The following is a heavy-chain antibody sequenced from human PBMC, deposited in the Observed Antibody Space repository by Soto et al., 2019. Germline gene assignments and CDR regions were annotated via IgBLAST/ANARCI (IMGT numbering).Heavy chain of an antibody. CDR1: GYTLTELS. V-gene: IGHV1-24*01. CDR2: FDPEDGET. CDR3: ATDHPGGQDKNTYYYDSSGYYHFDY. Sequence: ASVKVSCKVSGYTLTELSMHWVRQAPGKGLEWMGGFDPEDGETIYAQKFQGRVTMTEDTSTDTAYMELSGLRSEDTAVYYCATDHPGGQDKNTYYYDSSGYYHFDYWGQGTLVTVSS. D-gene: IGHD3-22*01. J-gene: IGHJ4*02.